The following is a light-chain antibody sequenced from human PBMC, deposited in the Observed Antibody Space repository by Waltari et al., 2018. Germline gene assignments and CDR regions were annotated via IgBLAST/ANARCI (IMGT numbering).Light chain of an antibody. J-gene: IGLJ3*02. CDR3: AAWDDSLKGWV. Sequence: QSVLTQPPSASGTPGQRVSISCSGSSSNIGSNTVNWYQQRPGTAPKLLIYSNDERPSGVPDRFSGSKSGTSASLAISGLQSEDEADYYCAAWDDSLKGWVFGGGTKLTVL. CDR1: SSNIGSNT. CDR2: SND. V-gene: IGLV1-44*01.